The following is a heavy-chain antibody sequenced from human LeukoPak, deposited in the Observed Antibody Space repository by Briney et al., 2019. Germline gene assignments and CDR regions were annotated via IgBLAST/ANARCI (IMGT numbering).Heavy chain of an antibody. CDR1: GYTFSNYA. D-gene: IGHD6-13*01. CDR2: ISGSGGST. Sequence: GGSLRLSCAASGYTFSNYAMSWVRQAPGKGLGWVSGISGSGGSTYYADSVKGRFTISRDNSKNTLYLQMNSLRAEDTAVYYCAKGIAAAGTGNWFDPWGQGTLVTVSS. CDR3: AKGIAAAGTGNWFDP. J-gene: IGHJ5*02. V-gene: IGHV3-23*01.